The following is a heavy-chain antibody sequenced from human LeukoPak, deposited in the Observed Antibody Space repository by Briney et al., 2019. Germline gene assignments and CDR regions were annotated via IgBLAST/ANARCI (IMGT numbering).Heavy chain of an antibody. Sequence: SETLSLTCTVSGGSISSSSYYWSWIRQPPGKGLEWIGYIYYSGSTNYNPSLKSRVTISVDTSKNQFSLKLSSVTAADTAVYYCARVTTAMVDLLVFDIWGQGTMVTVSS. V-gene: IGHV4-61*01. CDR1: GGSISSSSYY. CDR3: ARVTTAMVDLLVFDI. D-gene: IGHD5-18*01. J-gene: IGHJ3*02. CDR2: IYYSGST.